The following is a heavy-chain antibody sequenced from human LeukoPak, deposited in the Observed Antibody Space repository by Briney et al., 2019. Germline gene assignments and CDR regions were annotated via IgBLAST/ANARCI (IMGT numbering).Heavy chain of an antibody. Sequence: ASVKVSCKASGYTFINYGISWVRQAPGQGLEWMGWISAYNGNTNYAQKLQGRVTMTTDTSTSTAYMELRSLRSDDTAVYYCATHSSGWYFFDYWGQGTLVTVSS. V-gene: IGHV1-18*01. CDR2: ISAYNGNT. CDR1: GYTFINYG. CDR3: ATHSSGWYFFDY. J-gene: IGHJ4*02. D-gene: IGHD6-19*01.